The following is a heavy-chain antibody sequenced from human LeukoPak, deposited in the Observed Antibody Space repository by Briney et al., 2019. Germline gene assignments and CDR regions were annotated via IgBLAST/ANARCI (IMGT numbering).Heavy chain of an antibody. CDR3: ARGSPRGGLDS. Sequence: GGSLRLSCAASDFTFSTFTMHWVRQAPGKGLEWVSSVSTSSRTINYADSVQGRSTVSRDNANNSMYLQIHDLRREDTAVYYCARGSPRGGLDSWGQGTLVTVSS. D-gene: IGHD1-14*01. CDR1: DFTFSTFT. V-gene: IGHV3-48*01. CDR2: VSTSSRTI. J-gene: IGHJ4*02.